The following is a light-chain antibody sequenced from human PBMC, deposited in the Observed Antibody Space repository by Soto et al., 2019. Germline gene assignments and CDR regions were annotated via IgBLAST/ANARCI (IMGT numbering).Light chain of an antibody. CDR3: QQRSVWPLT. Sequence: EIVLTQSPATLSLSPGERATLSCRASQSISSYLAWYQQKPGLAPRLLIYDASNRAPGIPARFSGSGSETEFTLTISGLEPEDFAVYYCQQRSVWPLTFGGGTKVEIK. J-gene: IGKJ4*01. CDR2: DAS. V-gene: IGKV3-11*01. CDR1: QSISSY.